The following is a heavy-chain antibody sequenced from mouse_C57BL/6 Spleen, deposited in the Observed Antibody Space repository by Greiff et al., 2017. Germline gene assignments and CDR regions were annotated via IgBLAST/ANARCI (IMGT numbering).Heavy chain of an antibody. CDR2: ISSGSSTI. Sequence: EVHLVESGGGLVKPGGSLKLSCAASGFTFSDYGMHWVRQAPEKGLEWVAYISSGSSTIYYADTVKGRFTISRDNAKNTLFLQMTSLRAEDTAMYYCAREGDGDYAMDYWGQGTSVTVSS. CDR1: GFTFSDYG. CDR3: AREGDGDYAMDY. V-gene: IGHV5-17*01. D-gene: IGHD3-3*01. J-gene: IGHJ4*01.